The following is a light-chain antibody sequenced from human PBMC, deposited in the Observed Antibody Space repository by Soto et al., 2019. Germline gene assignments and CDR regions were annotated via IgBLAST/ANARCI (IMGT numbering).Light chain of an antibody. J-gene: IGLJ2*01. V-gene: IGLV4-60*03. CDR3: ETWDSNTRV. CDR2: LEGSGSY. Sequence: QSVLTQSSSASAYLGSSVKLTCTLSSGHSSYIIAWHQQQPGKAPRYLMKLEGSGSYNKGSGVPDRFSGSSSGADRYLTISNLQSEDEADYYCETWDSNTRVFGGGTQLTVL. CDR1: SGHSSYI.